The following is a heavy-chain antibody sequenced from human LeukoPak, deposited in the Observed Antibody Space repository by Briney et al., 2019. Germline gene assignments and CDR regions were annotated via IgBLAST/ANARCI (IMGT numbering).Heavy chain of an antibody. CDR2: IYSGGNT. CDR1: GFSVSSNY. Sequence: GGSLRLSCATSGFSVSSNYMNWVRQAPGKGLEWVSVIYSGGNTYYADSVKGRFTISRDNSKNTLFLQMNRLRAEDTAVYYCAKDWSKAAPGLIDYWGQGTLVTVSS. D-gene: IGHD6-13*01. V-gene: IGHV3-53*01. J-gene: IGHJ4*02. CDR3: AKDWSKAAPGLIDY.